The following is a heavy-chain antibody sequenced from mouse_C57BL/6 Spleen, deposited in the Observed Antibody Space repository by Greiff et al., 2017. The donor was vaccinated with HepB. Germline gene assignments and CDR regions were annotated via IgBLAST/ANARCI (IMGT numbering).Heavy chain of an antibody. CDR1: GYTFTSYW. Sequence: VKQSCKASGYTFTSYWMHWVKQRPGQGLEWIGEIDPSDSYTNYNQKFKGKSTLTVDKSSSTAYMQLSSLTPEDSAVYYCARGSYDYDLYYYAMDYWGQGTSVTVSS. D-gene: IGHD2-4*01. CDR3: ARGSYDYDLYYYAMDY. CDR2: IDPSDSYT. V-gene: IGHV1-69*01. J-gene: IGHJ4*01.